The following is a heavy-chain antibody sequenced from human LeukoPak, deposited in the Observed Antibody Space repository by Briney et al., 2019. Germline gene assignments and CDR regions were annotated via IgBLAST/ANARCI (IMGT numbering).Heavy chain of an antibody. CDR2: MNPNSGNT. Sequence: ASVKVSCKASGYSFTSYDINWVRQATGQGLEWMGWMNPNSGNTGSAQKFRGRVTMTRNTSISTAYMELSNLRSEDTAVYYCARRVAAGGTCMGYWGQGTLVTVSS. J-gene: IGHJ4*02. V-gene: IGHV1-8*01. D-gene: IGHD6-13*01. CDR1: GYSFTSYD. CDR3: ARRVAAGGTCMGY.